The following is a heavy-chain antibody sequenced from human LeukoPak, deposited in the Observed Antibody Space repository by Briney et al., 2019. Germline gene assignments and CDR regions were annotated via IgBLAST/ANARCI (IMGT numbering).Heavy chain of an antibody. V-gene: IGHV1-69*05. Sequence: ASVKVSCKASGGTFISYAISWVRQAPGQGLEWMGGIIPIFGTANYAQKFQGRVTMTRDTSTSTVYMELSSLRSEDTAVYYCARDRYGGNSVVYYYYGMDVWGQGTTVTVSS. J-gene: IGHJ6*02. D-gene: IGHD4-23*01. CDR3: ARDRYGGNSVVYYYYGMDV. CDR1: GGTFISYA. CDR2: IIPIFGTA.